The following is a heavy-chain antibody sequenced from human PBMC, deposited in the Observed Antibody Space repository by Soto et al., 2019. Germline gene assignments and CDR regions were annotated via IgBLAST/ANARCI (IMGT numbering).Heavy chain of an antibody. CDR1: GFSLTTGGVG. V-gene: IGHV2-5*01. J-gene: IGHJ6*02. CDR2: IYWNDDR. CDR3: IYRRASWDYHGLDV. Sequence: SSGFSLTTGGVGVGWIRQPPGRSLEWLAVIYWNDDRRRSPSLENRLTITKDTSKNQVVLTMTNMDPVDTATYYCIYRRASWDYHGLDVWGQGTTVTVSS. D-gene: IGHD2-21*01.